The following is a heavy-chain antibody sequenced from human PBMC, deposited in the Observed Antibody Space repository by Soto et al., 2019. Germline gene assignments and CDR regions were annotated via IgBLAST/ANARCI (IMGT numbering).Heavy chain of an antibody. CDR1: GYTFTGYY. D-gene: IGHD2-2*01. V-gene: IGHV1-2*04. CDR2: INPNNGGT. Sequence: GGSVKVSCKASGYTFTGYYLHWVRQAPGQGLEWMGWINPNNGGTNYAQKFQGWVTMTRDTSISTAYMELSRLRSDDTAVYYCAKAGTIPPYYYYFYMDGWGKGTTVTVAS. CDR3: AKAGTIPPYYYYFYMDG. J-gene: IGHJ6*03.